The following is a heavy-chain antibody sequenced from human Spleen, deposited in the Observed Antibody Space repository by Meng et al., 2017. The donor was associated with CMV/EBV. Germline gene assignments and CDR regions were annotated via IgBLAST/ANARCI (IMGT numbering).Heavy chain of an antibody. CDR1: GYNFDIYG. J-gene: IGHJ4*02. CDR2: VSAETGDT. V-gene: IGHV1-18*01. Sequence: TASGYNFDIYGITWVRQAPGQGLEWVGWVSAETGDTNYGQKFQGRVTVTADTFTKTAYMEMRSLRSDDSAIYYCARAGAAVTTNFDFWGQGTLVTVSS. D-gene: IGHD4-17*01. CDR3: ARAGAAVTTNFDF.